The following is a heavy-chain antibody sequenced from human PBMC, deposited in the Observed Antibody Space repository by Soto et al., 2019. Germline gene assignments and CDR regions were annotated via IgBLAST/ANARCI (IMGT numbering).Heavy chain of an antibody. J-gene: IGHJ6*02. CDR3: ARAPYGSGSYFYYGMDV. D-gene: IGHD3-10*01. Sequence: GGSLRLSCAASGFTFSSYSMNWVRQAPGKGLEWVSSISSSSSYIYYADSVKGRFTISRDNAKNSLHLQMNSLRAEDTAVYYCARAPYGSGSYFYYGMDVWGQGTTVTVSS. V-gene: IGHV3-21*01. CDR1: GFTFSSYS. CDR2: ISSSSSYI.